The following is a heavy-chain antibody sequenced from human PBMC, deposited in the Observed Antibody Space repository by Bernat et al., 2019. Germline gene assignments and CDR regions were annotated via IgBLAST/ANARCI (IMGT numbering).Heavy chain of an antibody. V-gene: IGHV1-46*01. CDR2: INPSGGST. Sequence: QVQLVQSGAEVKKPGASVKVSCKASGYTFTSYYMHWVRQAPGQGLEWMGIINPSGGSTSYAQKFQGRVTMTRDTSTSTVYMELSSLRSEDTAVHYCARDLAIAARRASFGYWGQGTLVTVSS. D-gene: IGHD6-6*01. CDR3: ARDLAIAARRASFGY. J-gene: IGHJ4*02. CDR1: GYTFTSYY.